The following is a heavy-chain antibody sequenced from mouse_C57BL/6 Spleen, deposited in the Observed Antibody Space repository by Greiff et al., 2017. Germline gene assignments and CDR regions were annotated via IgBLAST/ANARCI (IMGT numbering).Heavy chain of an antibody. CDR3: ARGPLITAVVAPFFDY. CDR2: FHPYNDDT. J-gene: IGHJ2*01. D-gene: IGHD1-1*01. V-gene: IGHV1-47*01. Sequence: QVQLQQSGAELVKPGASVKMSCKASGYTFTTYPIEWMKQNHGKSLEWIGNFHPYNDDTTYNEKFKGKATLTVEKSSSTVYLELSRLTSDDSAVYYCARGPLITAVVAPFFDYWGQGTTLTVSS. CDR1: GYTFTTYP.